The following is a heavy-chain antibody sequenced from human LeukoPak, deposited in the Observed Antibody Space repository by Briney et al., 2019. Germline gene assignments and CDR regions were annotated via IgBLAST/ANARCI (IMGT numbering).Heavy chain of an antibody. CDR1: GFTLSSYG. Sequence: WGSLRLSCAASGFTLSSYGISWVRQAPGKGLECVSTISNSGGSSYYADSVKGRFTISRDNSKNSLYLQMNSLRAEDTAVYYCAKDRGYCSSTRCYALHYIDYWGQGTLVTVSS. D-gene: IGHD2-2*01. CDR2: ISNSGGSS. V-gene: IGHV3-23*01. J-gene: IGHJ4*02. CDR3: AKDRGYCSSTRCYALHYIDY.